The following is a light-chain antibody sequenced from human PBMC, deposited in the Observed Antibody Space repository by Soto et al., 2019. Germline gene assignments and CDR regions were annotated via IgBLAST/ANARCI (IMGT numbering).Light chain of an antibody. CDR2: DVF. CDR1: SSVVGGYNY. J-gene: IGLJ1*01. Sequence: QSVLTQPASVSGSPGQSITISCTGTSSVVGGYNYVSWYQHHPGKAPKLMIYDVFHRPSGISTRFSGSKSGNTASLTISGLQAEDEADYYCSSYASSSTLVFGTGTKVPVL. V-gene: IGLV2-14*03. CDR3: SSYASSSTLV.